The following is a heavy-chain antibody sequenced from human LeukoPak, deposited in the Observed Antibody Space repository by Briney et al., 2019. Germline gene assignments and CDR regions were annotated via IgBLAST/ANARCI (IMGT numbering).Heavy chain of an antibody. V-gene: IGHV3-23*01. CDR3: AKGIDSSGYYPFDY. CDR2: ISGSGGRT. D-gene: IGHD3-22*01. CDR1: GFTFSSYS. Sequence: GGSLRLSCAASGFTFSSYSMNWVRQAPGKGLEWVSAISGSGGRTYYADSVKGRFTISRDNSKNTLYLQMNSLRAEDTAVYYCAKGIDSSGYYPFDYWGQGTLVTVSS. J-gene: IGHJ4*02.